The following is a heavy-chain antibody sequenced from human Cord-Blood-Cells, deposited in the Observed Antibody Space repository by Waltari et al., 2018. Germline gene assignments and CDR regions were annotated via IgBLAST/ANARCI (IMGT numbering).Heavy chain of an antibody. J-gene: IGHJ5*02. D-gene: IGHD6-13*01. CDR1: GYSFTSYW. V-gene: IGHV5-51*01. Sequence: EVQLVQSGAEVKKPGESLKISCKGSGYSFTSYWIGWVRQMPGKGLEWMGIIHPVDSDTRSSPSFQGQVTISADKSISTAYLHSSSLKASDTAMYYCARSPYSSSWYRLFDPWGQGTLVTVSS. CDR3: ARSPYSSSWYRLFDP. CDR2: IHPVDSDT.